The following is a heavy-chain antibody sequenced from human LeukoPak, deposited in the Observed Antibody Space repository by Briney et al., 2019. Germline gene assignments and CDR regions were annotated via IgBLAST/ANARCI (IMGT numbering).Heavy chain of an antibody. Sequence: SETLSHTCVISGDSVSSNSAAWKWIRQSPTGGSGWLGRTYYRSKWYNDNAVSVESRITINPDISKNQFSLQLNSVTPEDTAVYYCARDVRRVVGAWGQGTLVTVSS. CDR1: GDSVSSNSAA. V-gene: IGHV6-1*01. CDR2: TYYRSKWYN. J-gene: IGHJ5*02. CDR3: ARDVRRVVGA. D-gene: IGHD2-15*01.